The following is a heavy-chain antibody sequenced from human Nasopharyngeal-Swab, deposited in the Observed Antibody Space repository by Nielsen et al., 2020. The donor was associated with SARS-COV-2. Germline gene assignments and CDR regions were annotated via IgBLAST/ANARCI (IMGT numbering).Heavy chain of an antibody. V-gene: IGHV3-33*08. CDR1: GFTFSSYW. Sequence: GESLKISCAASGFTFSSYWMSWVRQAPGKGLEWVAVIWYDGSNKYYADSVKGRFTISRDNSKNTLYLQMNSLRAEDTAVYYCASLVDTAMGAYGMDVWGQGTTVTVSS. J-gene: IGHJ6*02. D-gene: IGHD5-18*01. CDR2: IWYDGSNK. CDR3: ASLVDTAMGAYGMDV.